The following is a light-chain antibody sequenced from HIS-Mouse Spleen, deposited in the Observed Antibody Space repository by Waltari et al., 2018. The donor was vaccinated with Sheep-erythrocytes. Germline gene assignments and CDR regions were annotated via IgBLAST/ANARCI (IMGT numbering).Light chain of an antibody. J-gene: IGKJ3*01. CDR3: RQYQSFLFT. V-gene: IGKV1D-8*02. Sequence: AIRMTQSHSLLSASTGNRVTISCRMIQGSSSYLAWYQQKPGKAPELLIYAASTLQSGVPSRFSGSVSGTDFTLTISCLKSEDFATYYCRQYQSFLFTFGPGTKVDIK. CDR2: AAS. CDR1: QGSSSY.